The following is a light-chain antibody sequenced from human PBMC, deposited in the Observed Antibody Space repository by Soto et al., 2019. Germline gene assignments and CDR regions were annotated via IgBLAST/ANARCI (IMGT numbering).Light chain of an antibody. V-gene: IGKV3-20*01. CDR2: GAS. CDR1: QTIRSNY. Sequence: ETVLTQSPGTLSLSPGERATLSCRASQTIRSNYLAWYRQTPGQAPRLLIYGASNRATDIADRFSGSGSGTEFTLIDSRLEPEDFALYYCQQYGSSPWTFGQGTEVEI. J-gene: IGKJ1*01. CDR3: QQYGSSPWT.